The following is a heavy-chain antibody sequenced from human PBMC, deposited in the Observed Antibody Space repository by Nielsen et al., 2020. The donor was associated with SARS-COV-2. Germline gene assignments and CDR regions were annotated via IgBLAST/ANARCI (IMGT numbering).Heavy chain of an antibody. CDR3: TTDPAPRGSGY. V-gene: IGHV3-15*01. CDR1: GFTFSNAW. D-gene: IGHD3-10*01. Sequence: GESLKISCVVSGFTFSNAWMSWVRQAPGKGLEWVGRIKSRPDGGTTDFAAPVKDRFTISRDDSKNTLYLQMNSLKTEDTASYYCTTDPAPRGSGYWGQGTLVTVSS. CDR2: IKSRPDGGTT. J-gene: IGHJ4*02.